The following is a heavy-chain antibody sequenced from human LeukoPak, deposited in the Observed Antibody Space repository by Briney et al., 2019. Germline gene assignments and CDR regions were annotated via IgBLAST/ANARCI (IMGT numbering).Heavy chain of an antibody. CDR1: GYTFTVHY. J-gene: IGHJ4*02. Sequence: ASVKVSCKASGYTFTVHYLRWERQAPGQGPEWMGWFNPNSGDANYAQRFQGRVSMTRVTSISTAYMEMKGLTIDDTAVYYCARDKGSGFLPFDYWGQGTRVTVSS. D-gene: IGHD5-12*01. V-gene: IGHV1-2*02. CDR2: FNPNSGDA. CDR3: ARDKGSGFLPFDY.